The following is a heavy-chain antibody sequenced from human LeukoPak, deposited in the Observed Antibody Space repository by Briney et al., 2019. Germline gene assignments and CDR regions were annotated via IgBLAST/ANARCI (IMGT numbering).Heavy chain of an antibody. D-gene: IGHD7-27*01. Sequence: PSETLSLTCTISGGSFSSSSYYWGRIRQPPGKGLEWIGSIYFSGSTYYNPSLKSRVTISVDTSKNQFSLKLSSVTAADTAVYYCARRSLRTGKAFDYWGQGTLVTVSS. CDR1: GGSFSSSSYY. CDR3: ARRSLRTGKAFDY. J-gene: IGHJ4*02. CDR2: IYFSGST. V-gene: IGHV4-39*01.